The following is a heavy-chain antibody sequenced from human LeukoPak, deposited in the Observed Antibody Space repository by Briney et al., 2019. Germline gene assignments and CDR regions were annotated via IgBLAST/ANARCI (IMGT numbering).Heavy chain of an antibody. Sequence: SETQSLTCTVSGGSVSSGGYYWSWIRQHPGKGLEWMGYIYYSGSTYYNPSLKSRVTISVDTSKNQFSLKLSSVTAADTAVYYCARAETPNSGYDLNFDYWGQGTLVTVSS. CDR1: GGSVSSGGYY. D-gene: IGHD5-12*01. V-gene: IGHV4-31*03. J-gene: IGHJ4*02. CDR3: ARAETPNSGYDLNFDY. CDR2: IYYSGST.